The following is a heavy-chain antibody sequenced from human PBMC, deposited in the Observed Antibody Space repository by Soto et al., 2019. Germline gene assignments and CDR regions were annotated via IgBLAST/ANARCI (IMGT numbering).Heavy chain of an antibody. V-gene: IGHV3-30-3*01. J-gene: IGHJ6*02. CDR3: ARVPFYYYYGMDV. D-gene: IGHD1-1*01. CDR1: GFTFSSYA. CDR2: ISYDGSNK. Sequence: GGSLRLSCAASGFTFSSYAMHWVRQAPGKGLEWVAVISYDGSNKYYADSVKGRFTISRDNSKNTLYLQMNSLGAEDTAVYYCARVPFYYYYGMDVWGQGTTVTVSS.